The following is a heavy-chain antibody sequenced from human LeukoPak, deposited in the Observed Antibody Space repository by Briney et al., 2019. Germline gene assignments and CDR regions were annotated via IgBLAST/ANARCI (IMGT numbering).Heavy chain of an antibody. D-gene: IGHD3-3*01. CDR1: GVSISSVTYY. V-gene: IGHV4-61*02. CDR2: IYPSGST. J-gene: IGHJ5*02. Sequence: SETLSLTCTVSGVSISSVTYYWSWIRQPAGEGLEWLGRIYPSGSTDYSPSLKSRVTISINTSKNQFSLKLSSVTAADTAVYYCARTGNYDLWIGYSKDNWFDPWGQGTLVTVSS. CDR3: ARTGNYDLWIGYSKDNWFDP.